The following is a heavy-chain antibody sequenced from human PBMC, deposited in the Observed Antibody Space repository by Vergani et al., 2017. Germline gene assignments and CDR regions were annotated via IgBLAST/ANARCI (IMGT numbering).Heavy chain of an antibody. CDR3: ARVWGRIVVVVAALAD. D-gene: IGHD2-15*01. Sequence: QVQLVQSGAEVKKPGASVKVSCKASGYPFTGYYMHWVRQAPGQGLEWMGWINPNSGGTNYAQKLQGRGTMTRDTSISTAYKELSRLRSDDTAVYYCARVWGRIVVVVAALADWGQGTLVTVSS. J-gene: IGHJ4*02. V-gene: IGHV1-2*02. CDR1: GYPFTGYY. CDR2: INPNSGGT.